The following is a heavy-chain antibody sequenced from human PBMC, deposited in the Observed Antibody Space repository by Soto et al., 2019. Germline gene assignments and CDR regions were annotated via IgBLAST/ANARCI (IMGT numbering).Heavy chain of an antibody. CDR2: IRNKAYRGTT. CDR3: TRGDMALNDY. J-gene: IGHJ4*02. CDR1: AIGEYA. V-gene: IGHV3-49*04. D-gene: IGHD2-15*01. Sequence: AIGEYAMSWVRQAPGKGLEWISFIRNKAYRGTTKYAASVRGRFTISRDDSKSIAYLQMNSLKTEDTAVYYCTRGDMALNDYWGQGTLVTVSS.